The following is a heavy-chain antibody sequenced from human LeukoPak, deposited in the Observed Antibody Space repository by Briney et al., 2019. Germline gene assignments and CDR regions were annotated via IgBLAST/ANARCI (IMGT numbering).Heavy chain of an antibody. CDR2: ISGDGGST. V-gene: IGHV3-43*02. Sequence: QSGGSLRLSCAASGFTFDDYAMHWVRQAPGKGLEWVSLISGDGGSTYYADSVKGRFTISRDNSKNSLYLQMNSLRTEDTALYYCAKDSMDREKGNFDYWGQGTLVTVSS. CDR3: AKDSMDREKGNFDY. D-gene: IGHD2/OR15-2a*01. J-gene: IGHJ4*02. CDR1: GFTFDDYA.